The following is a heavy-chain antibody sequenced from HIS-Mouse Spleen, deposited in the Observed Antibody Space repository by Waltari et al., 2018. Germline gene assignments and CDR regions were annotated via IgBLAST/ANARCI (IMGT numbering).Heavy chain of an antibody. CDR2: IYYSGGT. V-gene: IGHV4-31*03. CDR1: GGSISSGGYY. CDR3: AGDTLGELHRVNAFDI. Sequence: QVQLQESGPGLVKPSQTLSLTCTVSGGSISSGGYYWSWIRQHPGKGLEWIWYIYYSGGTYTNPSLKRRVPRSVDTSKNPFSLTLGSVTAADTAVYYCAGDTLGELHRVNAFDIWGQGTMVTVSS. J-gene: IGHJ3*02. D-gene: IGHD1-26*01.